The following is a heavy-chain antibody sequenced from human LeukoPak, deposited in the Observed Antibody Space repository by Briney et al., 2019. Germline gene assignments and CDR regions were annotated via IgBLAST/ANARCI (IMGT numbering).Heavy chain of an antibody. J-gene: IGHJ6*03. V-gene: IGHV3-48*03. CDR2: ISSSGSTI. D-gene: IGHD3-22*01. CDR3: ARDVRAIAVITTWMHYYYYMDV. CDR1: GFTFSNYA. Sequence: GGSLRLSCAASGFTFSNYAMNWVRQAPGKGLEWVSYISSSGSTIYYADSVKGRFTISRDNAKNSLYLQMNSLRAEDTAVYYCARDVRAIAVITTWMHYYYYMDVWGKGTTVTISS.